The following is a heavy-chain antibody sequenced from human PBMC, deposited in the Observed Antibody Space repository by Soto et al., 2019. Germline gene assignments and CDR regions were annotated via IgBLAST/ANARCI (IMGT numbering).Heavy chain of an antibody. D-gene: IGHD3-10*01. J-gene: IGHJ4*02. CDR2: ISSSGSTI. CDR3: AKEDGSGYYFDY. CDR1: GFTFSSYE. Sequence: EVQLVESGGGLVQPGGSLRLSCAASGFTFSSYEMNWVRQAPGKGLEWVSYISSSGSTIYYADSVKGRFTISRDNAKNSLYLQMNSLRAEDTAVYYCAKEDGSGYYFDYWGQGTLVTVSS. V-gene: IGHV3-48*03.